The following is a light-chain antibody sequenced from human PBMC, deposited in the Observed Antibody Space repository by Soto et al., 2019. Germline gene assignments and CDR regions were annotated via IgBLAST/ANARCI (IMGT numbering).Light chain of an antibody. Sequence: QLVLTQSPSAAASLGASVKLTCTLSSGHSNYAIAWHQQQPEKGPRYLMTVNSGGSHSKGDGIPDRFSGSSSGAERYLFISRLQSEDEADYYCQTWGTGSAIVVFGGGTQLTVL. J-gene: IGLJ7*01. V-gene: IGLV4-69*01. CDR1: SGHSNYA. CDR2: VNSGGSH. CDR3: QTWGTGSAIVV.